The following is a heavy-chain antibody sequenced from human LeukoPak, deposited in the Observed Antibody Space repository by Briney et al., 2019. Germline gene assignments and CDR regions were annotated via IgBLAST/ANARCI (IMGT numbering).Heavy chain of an antibody. CDR2: INPSGGST. Sequence: ASVKVSCKASGYTFTSYDMHSVPQAPGQGLEWMGIINPSGGSTSYAQKFQGRVTMTRDMSTSTAYKKLSSLRSEDTAVYYCARPRRQYSSSPGFDYWGQGTLVTVSS. CDR3: ARPRRQYSSSPGFDY. V-gene: IGHV1-46*01. D-gene: IGHD6-6*01. CDR1: GYTFTSYD. J-gene: IGHJ4*02.